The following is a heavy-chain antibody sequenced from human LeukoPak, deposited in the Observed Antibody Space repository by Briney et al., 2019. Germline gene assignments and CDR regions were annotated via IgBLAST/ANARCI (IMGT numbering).Heavy chain of an antibody. D-gene: IGHD6-13*01. CDR3: ARRAVRYKAAEGSYYYYMDV. V-gene: IGHV5-51*01. CDR2: IYPGDSDT. J-gene: IGHJ6*03. CDR1: GYSFTSYW. Sequence: GESLKISCKGSGYSFTSYWIGWVRQMPGKGLEWMGIIYPGDSDTRYSPSFQGQVTISADKSISTAYLQWSSLKASDTAMYYCARRAVRYKAAEGSYYYYMDVWGKGTTVTVSS.